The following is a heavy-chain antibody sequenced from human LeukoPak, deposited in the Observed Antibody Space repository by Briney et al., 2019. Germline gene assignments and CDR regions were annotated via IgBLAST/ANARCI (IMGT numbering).Heavy chain of an antibody. CDR2: INHVGST. D-gene: IGHD4-17*01. V-gene: IGHV4-34*01. CDR1: GGSLSNYQ. J-gene: IGHJ4*02. Sequence: SETLSLTCAVNGGSLSNYQWTWIRQSPEKGLEWIGKINHVGSTNYNPSPKSRVSASLEAPKNQFSLELRSVTAADTAVYYCARGVSTPSDTGAYGGGYYYFDNGGRGILVTVSA. CDR3: ARGVSTPSDTGAYGGGYYYFDN.